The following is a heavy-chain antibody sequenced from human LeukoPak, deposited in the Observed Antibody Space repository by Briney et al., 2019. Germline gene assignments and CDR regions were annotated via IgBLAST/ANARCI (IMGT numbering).Heavy chain of an antibody. J-gene: IGHJ4*02. CDR3: ARGQDSSGSNFDY. V-gene: IGHV4-34*01. CDR2: INHSGST. D-gene: IGHD3-22*01. Sequence: SETLSLTCAVYGGSFSGYYWSWIRQPPGKGLEWIGEINHSGSTNYNPSLKSRVTISVDTSKNQFSLKLSSVTAADTAVYYCARGQDSSGSNFDYWGQGTLVTVSS. CDR1: GGSFSGYY.